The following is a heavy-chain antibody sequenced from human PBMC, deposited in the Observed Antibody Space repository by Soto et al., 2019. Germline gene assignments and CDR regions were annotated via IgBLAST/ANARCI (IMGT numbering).Heavy chain of an antibody. V-gene: IGHV3-7*04. CDR3: ARGWGLDP. CDR2: IKQDGSEK. D-gene: IGHD1-26*01. CDR1: GFTFSSYW. J-gene: IGHJ5*02. Sequence: EVQLVESGGGLVQPGGSLRLSCAASGFTFSSYWMTWVRQAPGKGLEWVANIKQDGSEKYYVDSVKGRFTISRDNAKNSLYLKMNSLRAEDTAVDYYARGWGLDPWGQGTLVTVSS.